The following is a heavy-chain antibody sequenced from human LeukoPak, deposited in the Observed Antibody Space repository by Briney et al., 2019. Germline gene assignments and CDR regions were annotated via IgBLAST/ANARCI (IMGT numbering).Heavy chain of an antibody. V-gene: IGHV4-30-2*01. D-gene: IGHD1-26*01. CDR3: AIEREAGGPFDY. CDR2: IYHSGRT. CDR1: GGSISSGGSY. J-gene: IGHJ4*02. Sequence: TLSLTCAVSGGSISSGGSYWSWIRQRHGKGLEWIGYIYHSGRTYYNPSLKSRVTISVDRSKNQFSLKLSSVTAADTAVYYCAIEREAGGPFDYWGQGTLVTVSS.